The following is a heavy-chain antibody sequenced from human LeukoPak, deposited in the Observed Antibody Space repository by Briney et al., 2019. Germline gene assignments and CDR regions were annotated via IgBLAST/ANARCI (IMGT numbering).Heavy chain of an antibody. D-gene: IGHD6-13*01. J-gene: IGHJ4*02. V-gene: IGHV3-23*01. Sequence: GGSLRLSCAASGFTFSSYAMSWVRQAPGKGLEWVSAISGSGGSTYYADSVKGRFTISRDNSENTLYLQMNSLRAEDTAVYYCASSDIAAAGTIYYWGQGTLVTVSS. CDR3: ASSDIAAAGTIYY. CDR1: GFTFSSYA. CDR2: ISGSGGST.